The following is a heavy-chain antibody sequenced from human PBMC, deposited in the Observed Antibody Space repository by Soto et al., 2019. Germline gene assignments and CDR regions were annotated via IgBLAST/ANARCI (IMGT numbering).Heavy chain of an antibody. CDR3: SKYFKRGMYYDSSGYYYDY. CDR2: IRGSGGST. J-gene: IGHJ4*02. V-gene: IGHV3-23*01. D-gene: IGHD3-22*01. CDR1: GFTFSSYA. Sequence: GGSLRLSCAASGFTFSSYAMSWVRQAPGKGLEWVSAIRGSGGSTYYADSVKGRFTISRDNSKNTLYLQMNSLRAEDTAVYYCSKYFKRGMYYDSSGYYYDYWGQGTLVTVSS.